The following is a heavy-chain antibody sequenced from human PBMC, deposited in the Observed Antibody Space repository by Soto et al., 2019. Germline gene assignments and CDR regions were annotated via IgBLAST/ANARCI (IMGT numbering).Heavy chain of an antibody. Sequence: SETLSLTCTVSGGSISIYYWSWIRHPAGKGLEWIGRIYTSGSTNYNPSLKSRVTMSVDTSKNQFSLKLSSVTAADTAVYYCAREAGQDCTNGVCYWSGMDVWGQGTTVTVSS. V-gene: IGHV4-4*07. D-gene: IGHD2-8*01. CDR1: GGSISIYY. J-gene: IGHJ6*02. CDR3: AREAGQDCTNGVCYWSGMDV. CDR2: IYTSGST.